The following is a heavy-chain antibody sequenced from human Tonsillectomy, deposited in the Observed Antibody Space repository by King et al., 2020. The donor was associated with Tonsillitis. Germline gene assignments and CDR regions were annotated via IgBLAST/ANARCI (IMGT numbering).Heavy chain of an antibody. J-gene: IGHJ6*02. D-gene: IGHD3-10*01. V-gene: IGHV3-30*18. CDR2: ISYDGSNK. Sequence: VQLVESGGGVVQPGRSLRLSCAASGFTFSSYGMHWVRQAPGKGLEWVAVISYDGSNKYYADSVKGRFTISRDNSKNTLYLQMNSLRAEDTAVYYCAKDKWFGEPEGGYYYYGMDVWGQGTTVTVSS. CDR3: AKDKWFGEPEGGYYYYGMDV. CDR1: GFTFSSYG.